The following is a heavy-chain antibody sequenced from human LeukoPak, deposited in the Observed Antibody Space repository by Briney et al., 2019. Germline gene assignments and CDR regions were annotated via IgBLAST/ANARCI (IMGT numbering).Heavy chain of an antibody. CDR3: ARLGMATINPHFDY. Sequence: GGSLRLSCAASGFTVSSNYMSWVRQAPGKGLEWVSVIYSGGSTYYADSVKGRFTISRDNSKNTLYLQMNSLRAEDTAVYYCARLGMATINPHFDYWGQGTLVTVSS. CDR2: IYSGGST. CDR1: GFTVSSNY. J-gene: IGHJ4*02. V-gene: IGHV3-53*01. D-gene: IGHD5-24*01.